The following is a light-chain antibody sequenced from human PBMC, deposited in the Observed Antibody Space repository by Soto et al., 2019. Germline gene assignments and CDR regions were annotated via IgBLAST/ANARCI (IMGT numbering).Light chain of an antibody. CDR2: DAS. V-gene: IGKV3-11*01. CDR3: QQRSNWPPMYT. CDR1: QSVSSY. J-gene: IGKJ2*01. Sequence: EIVLTQSPATLSLSPGERATLPCRARQSVSSYLAWYQQKPGQAPRLLIYDASNRATGIPARFSGSGSGTDFTLTINSLEPEDFAVYYCQQRSNWPPMYTFGQGTKLEIK.